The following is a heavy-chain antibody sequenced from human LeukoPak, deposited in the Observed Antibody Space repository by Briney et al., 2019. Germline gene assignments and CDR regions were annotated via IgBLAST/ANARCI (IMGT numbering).Heavy chain of an antibody. CDR1: GYSFTTYD. D-gene: IGHD1-26*01. V-gene: IGHV1-8*03. Sequence: ASVKVSCKASGYSFTTYDINWVRQATGQGHEWMGWMNLKSGYTGYAQKFQGRVTITTDTSTSTVYMELSSLRSEDTAVYYCARVAGSIDYWGQGTLVTVSS. CDR3: ARVAGSIDY. J-gene: IGHJ4*02. CDR2: MNLKSGYT.